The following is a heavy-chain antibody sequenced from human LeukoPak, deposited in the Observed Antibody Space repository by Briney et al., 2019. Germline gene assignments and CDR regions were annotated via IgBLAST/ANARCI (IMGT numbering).Heavy chain of an antibody. Sequence: SETQSLTCSVSGVSIRSSSFYWGWIRQPPGKGLEWIGSIYYSGSTYYRPSLKSRVTMSVDTSKNQFSLRLSSVTAADTAVYYCARGLRWDLTISGTSTFDYWGQGSMVSVSS. D-gene: IGHD1-26*01. CDR3: ARGLRWDLTISGTSTFDY. CDR2: IYYSGST. V-gene: IGHV4-39*01. CDR1: GVSIRSSSFY. J-gene: IGHJ4*02.